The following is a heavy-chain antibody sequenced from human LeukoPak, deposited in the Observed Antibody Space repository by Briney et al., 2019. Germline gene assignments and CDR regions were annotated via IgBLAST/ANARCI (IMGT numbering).Heavy chain of an antibody. J-gene: IGHJ3*02. CDR1: GFTFSNYW. CDR2: IKEDGGEK. CDR3: ARDLQCGGDCHYDALDI. D-gene: IGHD2-21*02. Sequence: GGSLRLSCGASGFTFSNYWMNWVRQAPGKGLEWVANIKEDGGEKYYVDSVRGRFTISRDNAKNSLFLQMNSLRAEDTAVYYCARDLQCGGDCHYDALDIWGQGALVTVSS. V-gene: IGHV3-7*01.